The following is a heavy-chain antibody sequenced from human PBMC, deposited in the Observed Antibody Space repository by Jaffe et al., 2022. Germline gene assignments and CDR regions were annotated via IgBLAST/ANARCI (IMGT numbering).Heavy chain of an antibody. CDR1: GFTVSNNY. V-gene: IGHV3-66*02. J-gene: IGHJ2*01. CDR2: IYSGGST. CDR3: ARAPYGDDVGGGGWYFDL. D-gene: IGHD4-17*01. Sequence: EVQLVESGGGLVQPGGSLRVSCAASGFTVSNNYMSWVRQAPGKGLEWVSVIYSGGSTYYADSVKGRFTISRDNSKKTLYLQMNSLRPEDTAVYYCARAPYGDDVGGGGWYFDLWGRGTLVTVSS.